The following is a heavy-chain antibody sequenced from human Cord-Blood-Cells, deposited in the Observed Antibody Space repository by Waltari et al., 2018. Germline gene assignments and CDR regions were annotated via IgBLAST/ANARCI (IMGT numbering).Heavy chain of an antibody. Sequence: QVQLVQSGAEVKKPGASVKVSCQASGYTFTSYDINWVRPAPGQGLEWMGWMNPNSGNTGYAQKFQGRVTITRNTSISTAYMELSSLRSEDTAVYYCARGRYYDFWSGYWGAFDIWGQGTMVTVSS. CDR2: MNPNSGNT. CDR1: GYTFTSYD. J-gene: IGHJ3*02. CDR3: ARGRYYDFWSGYWGAFDI. D-gene: IGHD3-3*01. V-gene: IGHV1-8*03.